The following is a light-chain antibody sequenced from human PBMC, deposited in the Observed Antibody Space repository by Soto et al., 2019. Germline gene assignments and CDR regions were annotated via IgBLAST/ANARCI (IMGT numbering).Light chain of an antibody. V-gene: IGLV2-14*01. CDR3: SSFTTSSTAV. CDR2: DVS. J-gene: IGLJ1*01. CDR1: SSDVGAYNY. Sequence: SVLTRPASVSGSPGQSITISCTGSSSDVGAYNYVSWYQQHPGKAPKLMIYDVSDRPSGVSNRFSASKSGNTASLTISGLQAEDEAEYYCSSFTTSSTAVFGTGTKVTVL.